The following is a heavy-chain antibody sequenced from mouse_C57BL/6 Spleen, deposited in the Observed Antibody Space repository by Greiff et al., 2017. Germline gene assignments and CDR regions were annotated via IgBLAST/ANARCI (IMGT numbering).Heavy chain of an antibody. CDR1: GYAFSSYW. Sequence: VQLQQSGAELVKPGASVKISCKASGYAFSSYWMNWVKQRPGKGLEGIGQIYPGDGDTNYNGKFKGKATLTADKSSSTAYMQLSSLTSEDSAVYFCAREGGVFTTVVADFDYWGQGTTLTVSS. J-gene: IGHJ2*01. V-gene: IGHV1-80*01. CDR2: IYPGDGDT. D-gene: IGHD1-1*01. CDR3: AREGGVFTTVVADFDY.